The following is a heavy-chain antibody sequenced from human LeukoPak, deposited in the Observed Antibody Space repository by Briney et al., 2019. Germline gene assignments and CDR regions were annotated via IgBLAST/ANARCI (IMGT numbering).Heavy chain of an antibody. CDR1: GFTFSSYA. CDR2: ISYDGSNK. V-gene: IGHV3-30-3*01. D-gene: IGHD4-17*01. CDR3: ARDTADY. J-gene: IGHJ4*02. Sequence: GGSLRLSCAASGFTFSSYAMHWVRPAPGKGLEWVAVISYDGSNKYYADSVKGRFTISRDNSKNTLYLQMNSLRAEDTAVYYCARDTADYWGQGTLVTVSS.